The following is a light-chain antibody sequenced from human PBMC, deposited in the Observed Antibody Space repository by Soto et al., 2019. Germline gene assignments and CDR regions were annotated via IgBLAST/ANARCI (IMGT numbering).Light chain of an antibody. CDR2: DAS. J-gene: IGKJ5*01. V-gene: IGKV1-33*01. CDR3: QQHEILPIT. Sequence: DIQMTQSPSSLFASVGDRVPITCQATQDINIYLNWYQQKPGQAPNLLIYDASNLEIWVPSRVSGRGLWTNFTFKISSLKTEHISTYYSQQHEILPITSGRGTRLAI. CDR1: QDINIY.